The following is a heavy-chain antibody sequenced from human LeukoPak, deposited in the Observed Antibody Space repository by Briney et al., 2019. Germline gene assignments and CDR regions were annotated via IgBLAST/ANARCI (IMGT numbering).Heavy chain of an antibody. V-gene: IGHV4-4*07. CDR3: ARAPDYYGSGSYQGWFDS. D-gene: IGHD3-10*01. J-gene: IGHJ5*01. CDR2: IYTSGST. CDR1: DDSITIYY. Sequence: SETLSLTCTVSDDSITIYYWSWIRQPAGKGLEWIGRIYTSGSTNYNPSLKSRVTISVDTSKNQFSLKLSSVTAADTAVYYCARAPDYYGSGSYQGWFDSWGQGTLVTVSS.